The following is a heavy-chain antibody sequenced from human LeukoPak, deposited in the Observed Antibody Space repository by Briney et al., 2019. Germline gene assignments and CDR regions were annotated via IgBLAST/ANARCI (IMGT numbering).Heavy chain of an antibody. D-gene: IGHD4-17*01. CDR3: AKQRYDYGAIRFDP. Sequence: GGSLRLSCAASRFTFSSYSMNWVRQAPGKGLEWVSAISGSGGSTYYADSVKGRFTISRDNSKNTLYLQMNSLRAEDTAVYYCAKQRYDYGAIRFDPWGQGTLVTVSS. CDR2: ISGSGGST. J-gene: IGHJ5*02. V-gene: IGHV3-23*01. CDR1: RFTFSSYS.